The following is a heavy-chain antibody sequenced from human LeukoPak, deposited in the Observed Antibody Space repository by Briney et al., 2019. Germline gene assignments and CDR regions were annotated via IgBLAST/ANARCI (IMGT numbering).Heavy chain of an antibody. CDR2: INHSGST. V-gene: IGHV4-34*01. CDR3: ASITIFGVVPTTTWFDP. Sequence: SQTPSLTCAVHGGSFSGYYWSWIRQPPGKGLEWIGEINHSGSTNYNPSLKSRVTISVDTSKNQFSLKLSSVTAADTAVYYCASITIFGVVPTTTWFDPWGQGTLVTVSS. D-gene: IGHD3-3*01. CDR1: GGSFSGYY. J-gene: IGHJ5*02.